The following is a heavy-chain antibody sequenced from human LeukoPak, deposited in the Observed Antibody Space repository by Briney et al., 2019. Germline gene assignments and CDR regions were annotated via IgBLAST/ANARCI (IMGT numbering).Heavy chain of an antibody. CDR1: GFTFNNAW. CDR2: IKSKTDGETT. V-gene: IGHV3-15*01. CDR3: IRDLDWFDS. J-gene: IGHJ5*01. Sequence: PGGSLRLSCATSGFTFNNAWMSWVRQAPGKGVEWVGRIKSKTDGETTDYAAPVKGRFTISRQDSKNTLFLQMSSLKTEDTAVYYCIRDLDWFDSWGQGTLVTVSS.